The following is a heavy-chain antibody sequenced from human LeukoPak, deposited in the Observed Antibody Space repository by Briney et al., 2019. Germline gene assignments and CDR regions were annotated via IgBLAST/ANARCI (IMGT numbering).Heavy chain of an antibody. CDR1: GDSMSSFY. Sequence: SETLSLTCTVSGDSMSSFYWSWIRQPPGEGLEWIGYIYSSGSTNYNPSLKSRVTISVDMSKSQFSLKLSSVTAADTAVYYCARDSCSSTSCYLDYWGQGTLVTVSS. CDR2: IYSSGST. D-gene: IGHD2-2*01. J-gene: IGHJ4*02. CDR3: ARDSCSSTSCYLDY. V-gene: IGHV4-59*12.